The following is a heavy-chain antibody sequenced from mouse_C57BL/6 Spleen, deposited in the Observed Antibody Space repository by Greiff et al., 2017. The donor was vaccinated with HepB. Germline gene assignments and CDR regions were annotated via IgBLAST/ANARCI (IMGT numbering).Heavy chain of an antibody. CDR2: INPNNGGT. Sequence: EVQLQQSGPELVKPGASVKISCKASGYTFTDYYMNWVKQSHGKSLEWIGDINPNNGGTSYNQKFKGKATLTVDKSSSTAYMERRSLTSEDSAVYYCASYPDYWGQGTTLTVSS. V-gene: IGHV1-26*01. CDR1: GYTFTDYY. D-gene: IGHD2-10*01. CDR3: ASYPDY. J-gene: IGHJ2*01.